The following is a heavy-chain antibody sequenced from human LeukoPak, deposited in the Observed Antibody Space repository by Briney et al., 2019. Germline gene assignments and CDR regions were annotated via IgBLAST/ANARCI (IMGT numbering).Heavy chain of an antibody. V-gene: IGHV1-3*01. CDR2: INAGNGNT. D-gene: IGHD4-17*01. J-gene: IGHJ4*02. CDR1: GYTFTSYA. CDR3: AGDQRVTTVTTLVY. Sequence: ASVKVSCKASGYTFTSYAMHWVRQAPGQRLEWMGWINAGNGNTKYSQKFQGRVTITRGTSASTAYMELSSLRSEDTAVYYCAGDQRVTTVTTLVYWGQGTLVTVSS.